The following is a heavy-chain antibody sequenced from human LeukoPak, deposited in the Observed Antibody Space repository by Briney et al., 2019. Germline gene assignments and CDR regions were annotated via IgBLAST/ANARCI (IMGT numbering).Heavy chain of an antibody. V-gene: IGHV3-23*01. Sequence: GGSLRLSCAASGFTFSIYAMSWVRQAPGKGLEWVPAISATDSRPYYADSVKGRFTISRDNSKSTLYLQLNGLRGEDTAIYYCAKDLSYGFDYWGQGTLVTVSS. D-gene: IGHD5-18*01. CDR3: AKDLSYGFDY. CDR1: GFTFSIYA. CDR2: ISATDSRP. J-gene: IGHJ4*02.